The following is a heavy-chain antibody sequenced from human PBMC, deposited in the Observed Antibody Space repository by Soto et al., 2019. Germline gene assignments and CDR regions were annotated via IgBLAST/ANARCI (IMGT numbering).Heavy chain of an antibody. CDR3: ARADCSSTTCSLGFDP. V-gene: IGHV1-3*04. CDR1: GYRFTSYT. CDR2: INTGNGNA. D-gene: IGHD2-2*01. Sequence: ASVKVSCKAFGYRFTSYTMHWVRQAPGQRLERMGWINTGNGNAKYSQRFQGRVTISRDTSATTAYMELSSLRYEDTAVYYCARADCSSTTCSLGFDPWGQGTLVTVSS. J-gene: IGHJ5*02.